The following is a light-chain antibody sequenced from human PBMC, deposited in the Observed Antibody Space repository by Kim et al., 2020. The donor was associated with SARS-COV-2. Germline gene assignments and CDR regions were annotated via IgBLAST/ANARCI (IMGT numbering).Light chain of an antibody. CDR1: QSVSNN. J-gene: IGKJ4*01. Sequence: ILMTQSPATLSVSPGERVTLSCRASQSVSNNLAWYQQRPGQAPRLLIYGASNRATDISARFSGSGSGTEFTLTIRSLQSEDFAVYYCQQYNDWSLLTFGGGTKVDIK. CDR3: QQYNDWSLLT. V-gene: IGKV3-15*01. CDR2: GAS.